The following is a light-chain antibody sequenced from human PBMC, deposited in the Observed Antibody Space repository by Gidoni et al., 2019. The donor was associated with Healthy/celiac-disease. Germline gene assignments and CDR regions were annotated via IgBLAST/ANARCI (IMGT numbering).Light chain of an antibody. Sequence: DIQMTQSPSTLSASVGDRVTITCRASQSISSWLAWYQQKPGKAPKLLIYDASSLESGVPSRFSGSGSGTDFTLTISSLQPDDFATYYCQQYNSYPSTFGQXTKLEIK. CDR3: QQYNSYPST. CDR2: DAS. CDR1: QSISSW. V-gene: IGKV1-5*01. J-gene: IGKJ2*01.